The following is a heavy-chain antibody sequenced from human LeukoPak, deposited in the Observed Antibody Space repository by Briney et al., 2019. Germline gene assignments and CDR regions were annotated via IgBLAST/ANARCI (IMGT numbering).Heavy chain of an antibody. CDR1: GYSFIAFY. CDR2: IHPRSGET. V-gene: IGHV1-2*02. J-gene: IGHJ4*02. CDR3: ARDGEYGTGSYYRGCFDY. Sequence: ASVKVSCKASGYSFIAFYIHWVRQAPGQGLEWVGWIHPRSGETNYAYKFRGRVTMTRDTSISTTYMDLGSLGSDDTAVYYCARDGEYGTGSYYRGCFDYWGQGTLVTVSS. D-gene: IGHD3-10*01.